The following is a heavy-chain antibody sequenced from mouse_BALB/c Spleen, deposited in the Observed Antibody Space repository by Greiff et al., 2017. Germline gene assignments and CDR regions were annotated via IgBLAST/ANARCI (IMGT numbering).Heavy chain of an antibody. CDR3: AKDFAY. V-gene: IGHV5-12-2*01. CDR1: GFTFSSYT. CDR2: ISNGGGST. Sequence: EVMLVESGGGLVQPGGSLKLSCAASGFTFSSYTMSWVRQTPEKRLEWVAYISNGGGSTYYPDTVKGRFTISRDNAKNTLYLQMSSLKSEDTAMYYCAKDFAYWGQGTLVTVSA. J-gene: IGHJ3*01.